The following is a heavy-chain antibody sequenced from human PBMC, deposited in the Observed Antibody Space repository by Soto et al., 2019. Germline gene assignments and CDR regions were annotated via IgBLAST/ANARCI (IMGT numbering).Heavy chain of an antibody. V-gene: IGHV1-46*01. CDR3: ARDRRSTTDYYYGMDV. CDR1: GYTFTSYY. D-gene: IGHD4-17*01. J-gene: IGHJ6*02. CDR2: INPSGGST. Sequence: QVQLVQSGAEVKKPGASVKVSCKASGYTFTSYYMHWVRQAPGQGLEWMGIINPSGGSTSYAQKFQGRVTMTRDMSTSTVYMELSSLRSEDTAVYYCARDRRSTTDYYYGMDVWGQGTTVTVSS.